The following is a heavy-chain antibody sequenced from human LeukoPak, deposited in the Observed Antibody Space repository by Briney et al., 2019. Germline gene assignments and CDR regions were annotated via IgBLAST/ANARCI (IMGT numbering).Heavy chain of an antibody. J-gene: IGHJ6*02. CDR1: GGTFSSYA. CDR2: IIPIFGTA. CDR3: ARDPDTAMAIDYYYGMDV. V-gene: IGHV1-69*13. Sequence: SVKVSCKASGGTFSSYAISWVRQAPGQGLEWMGGIIPIFGTANYAQKFQGRVTITADESTSAAYMELSSLRSEDTAVYYCARDPDTAMAIDYYYGMDVWGQGTTVTVSS. D-gene: IGHD5-18*01.